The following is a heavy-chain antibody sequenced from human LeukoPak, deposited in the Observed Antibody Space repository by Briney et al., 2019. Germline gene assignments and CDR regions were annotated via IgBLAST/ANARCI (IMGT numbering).Heavy chain of an antibody. V-gene: IGHV4-59*01. Sequence: PSETLSLTCTVTGGSFSTYYWSWIRQPPGKGLEWIGHFYYSGSTNYNPSLKSRVTIPVDTSRNQFSLKLTSVTAADTAVYYCARGQGGNYYLNYFDYWGQGALVTVSS. J-gene: IGHJ4*02. CDR2: FYYSGST. CDR1: GGSFSTYY. CDR3: ARGQGGNYYLNYFDY. D-gene: IGHD1-26*01.